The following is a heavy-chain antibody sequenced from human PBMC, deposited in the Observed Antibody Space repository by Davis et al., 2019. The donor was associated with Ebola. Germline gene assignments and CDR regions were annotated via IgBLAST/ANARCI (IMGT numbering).Heavy chain of an antibody. CDR3: ARAGNDYGDNYYYYYMDV. Sequence: PSETLSLTCTVSGGSISSSSYYWGWIRQPPGKGLEWIGSIYYSGSTYYNPSLKSRVTISVDTSKNQFSLKLSSVTAADTAVYYCARAGNDYGDNYYYYYMDVWGKGTTVTVSS. D-gene: IGHD4-17*01. J-gene: IGHJ6*03. CDR2: IYYSGST. V-gene: IGHV4-39*07. CDR1: GGSISSSSYY.